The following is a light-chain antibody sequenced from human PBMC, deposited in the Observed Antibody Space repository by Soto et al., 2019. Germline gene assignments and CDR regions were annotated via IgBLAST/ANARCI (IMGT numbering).Light chain of an antibody. J-gene: IGKJ1*01. V-gene: IGKV3D-15*01. CDR2: GAS. CDR1: QSVRGN. Sequence: EVVMTQSPVTLSVSPGEGATLSCRASQSVRGNLAWYQQKPGQAPRLLIYGASTRATGIPAMFSGSGSGTEFTLTISSLQSEDFAVYYCQQYDNWPPWTFGQGTRVEIK. CDR3: QQYDNWPPWT.